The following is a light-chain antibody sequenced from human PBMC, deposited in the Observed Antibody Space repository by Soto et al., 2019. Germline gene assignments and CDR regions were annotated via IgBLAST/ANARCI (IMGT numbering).Light chain of an antibody. CDR3: QQYNNWPFS. V-gene: IGKV3-15*01. CDR2: DAS. Sequence: EIVMTQSPATLSVSPGERATLSCRASQSVSNTLAWYQQKPGQAPRLLIYDASTRATGIPARFSGSGSGTEFTLTISSLQSEDFALYFCQQYNNWPFSFGPGTKVDNK. CDR1: QSVSNT. J-gene: IGKJ1*01.